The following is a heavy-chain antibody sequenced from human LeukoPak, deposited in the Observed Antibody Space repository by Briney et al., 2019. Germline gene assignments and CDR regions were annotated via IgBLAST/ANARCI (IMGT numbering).Heavy chain of an antibody. CDR2: IMEDGTEK. J-gene: IGHJ5*02. CDR1: GFSFRTYR. Sequence: GGSLRLSCAASGFSFRTYRMTWVRQGPGKGLEWVANIMEDGTEKYYVDSVKGRFLISRDNAKNLLYLQMNSLRAEDTAVYYCARVRYYGSSSSYNWFDPWGQGTLVTVSS. CDR3: ARVRYYGSSSSYNWFDP. D-gene: IGHD6-6*01. V-gene: IGHV3-7*01.